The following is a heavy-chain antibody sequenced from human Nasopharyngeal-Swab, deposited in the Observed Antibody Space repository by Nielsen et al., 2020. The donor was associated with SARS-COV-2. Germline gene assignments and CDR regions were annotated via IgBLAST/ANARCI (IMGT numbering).Heavy chain of an antibody. V-gene: IGHV3-23*03. J-gene: IGHJ4*02. CDR1: GFTVSSNY. CDR2: IYSGGSST. CDR3: AKSKAVAGYYDY. D-gene: IGHD6-19*01. Sequence: GESLKISCAASGFTVSSNYMSWVRQAPGKGLEWVSVIYSGGSSTYYADSVKGRFTISRDNSKNTLYLQMNSLRAEDTAVYYCAKSKAVAGYYDYWGQGTLVTVSS.